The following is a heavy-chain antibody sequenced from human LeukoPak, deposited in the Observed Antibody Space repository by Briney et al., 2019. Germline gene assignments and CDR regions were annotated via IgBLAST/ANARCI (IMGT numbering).Heavy chain of an antibody. CDR2: IYYSGST. Sequence: SETLSLTCTVSGGSVSSGSYYWSWIRQPPGKGLEWIGYIYYSGSTNYNPSLKSRVTISVDTSKNQFSLKLSSVTAADTAVYYCARDPVSAGVAFDIWGQGTMVTVSS. CDR1: GGSVSSGSYY. CDR3: ARDPVSAGVAFDI. V-gene: IGHV4-61*01. J-gene: IGHJ3*02. D-gene: IGHD1-14*01.